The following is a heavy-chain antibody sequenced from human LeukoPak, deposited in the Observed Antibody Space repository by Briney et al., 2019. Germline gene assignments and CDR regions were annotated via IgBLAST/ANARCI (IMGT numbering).Heavy chain of an antibody. CDR3: ATPLGTVTYYYFDY. CDR1: GGSISSYY. Sequence: SETLSLTCTVSGGSISSYYWSWIRQPPGKGLEWIGYIYYSGSTNYNPSLKSRVTISVDTSKNQFSLKLSSVTAADTAVYYCATPLGTVTYYYFDYWGQGTLVTVSS. J-gene: IGHJ4*02. V-gene: IGHV4-59*01. CDR2: IYYSGST. D-gene: IGHD4-17*01.